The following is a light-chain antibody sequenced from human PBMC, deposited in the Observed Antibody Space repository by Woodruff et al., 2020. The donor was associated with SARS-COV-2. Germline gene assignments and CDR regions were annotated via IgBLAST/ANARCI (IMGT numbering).Light chain of an antibody. CDR2: EVS. CDR1: SSDVGGYNY. CDR3: SSYTSSSTLGVV. V-gene: IGLV2-14*01. J-gene: IGLJ2*01. Sequence: TSSDVGGYNYVSWYQQHPGKAPKLMIYEVSNRPSGVSNRFSGSKSGNTASLTISGLQAEDEADYYCSSYTSSSTLGVVFGGG.